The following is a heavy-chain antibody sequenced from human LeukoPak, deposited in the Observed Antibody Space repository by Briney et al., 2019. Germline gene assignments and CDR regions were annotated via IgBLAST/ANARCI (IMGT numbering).Heavy chain of an antibody. CDR3: ARHGGVGVIPDFDY. CDR1: GDSISSSSYY. Sequence: LRETLSLTCTVSGDSISSSSYYWGWIRQPPGKGLEWIGSIYYSGSTYYNPSLKSRVTMSVDTSKNQFSLKLSSVTAADTAVYYCARHGGVGVIPDFDYWGPGTLVTVSS. CDR2: IYYSGST. J-gene: IGHJ4*02. V-gene: IGHV4-39*01. D-gene: IGHD2-8*02.